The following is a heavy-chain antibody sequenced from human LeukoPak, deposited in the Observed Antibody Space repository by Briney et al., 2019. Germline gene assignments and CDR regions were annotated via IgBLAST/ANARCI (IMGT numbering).Heavy chain of an antibody. J-gene: IGHJ4*02. CDR3: ATAGEGPYYFDY. CDR1: GGSISSYN. V-gene: IGHV4-59*01. D-gene: IGHD7-27*01. CDR2: IYYSGST. Sequence: SETLSLTCTVPGGSISSYNWSWIRQPPGKGLEWIGYIYYSGSTNYNTSLKSRVTISVDTSKNQFSLKLSSVTAADTAVYYCATAGEGPYYFDYWGQGTLVTVSS.